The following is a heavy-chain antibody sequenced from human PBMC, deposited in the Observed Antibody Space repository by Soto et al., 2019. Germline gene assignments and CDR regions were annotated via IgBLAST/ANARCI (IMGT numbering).Heavy chain of an antibody. CDR1: GGTFSSYA. D-gene: IGHD3-22*01. J-gene: IGHJ4*02. CDR3: AREGYYDSSGYYYS. CDR2: IIPIFGTT. Sequence: GASVKVSCKASGGTFSSYAISWVRQAPGQGLEWMGGIIPIFGTTNYAQKFQGRVTITADESTSTAYMELSSLRSEDTAVYYCAREGYYDSSGYYYSWGQGTLVTVSS. V-gene: IGHV1-69*13.